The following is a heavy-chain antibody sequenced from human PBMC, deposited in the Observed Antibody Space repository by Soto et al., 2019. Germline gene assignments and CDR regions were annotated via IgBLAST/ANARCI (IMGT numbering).Heavy chain of an antibody. CDR3: TRDRSTFYYDSSGYGYFDY. J-gene: IGHJ4*02. CDR2: TRSKAYGGTT. D-gene: IGHD3-22*01. Sequence: GGSLRLSCTTSRFTFGDYAMSWFRQAPGKGLEWIGFTRSKAYGGTTEYDASVKGRFTISRDDSKSIAYLLMNGLKTENTAVYYCTRDRSTFYYDSSGYGYFDYWGQGTLVTVSS. CDR1: RFTFGDYA. V-gene: IGHV3-49*03.